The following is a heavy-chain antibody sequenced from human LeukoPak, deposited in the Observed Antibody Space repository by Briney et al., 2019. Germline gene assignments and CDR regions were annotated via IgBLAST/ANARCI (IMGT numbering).Heavy chain of an antibody. Sequence: PVGCLRLSSAHPGFTLIIHSMICVPHAPGRELERVSYINNSSTYIYYAASVKGRFAISRDNARNSLFLQMNSLRAEDSGIYYCARDPRLEISGMVIDMLDYWGQGTLVTVSS. CDR3: ARDPRLEISGMVIDMLDY. D-gene: IGHD3-3*01. J-gene: IGHJ4*02. V-gene: IGHV3-21*01. CDR2: INNSSTYI. CDR1: GFTLIIHS.